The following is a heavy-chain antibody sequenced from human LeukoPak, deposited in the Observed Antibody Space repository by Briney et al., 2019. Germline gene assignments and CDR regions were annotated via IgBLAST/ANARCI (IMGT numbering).Heavy chain of an antibody. Sequence: SETLSLTCTVSGGSIISSSYYWGWIRQPPGKGLEWIGSIYYSGNTYYNPSLKSRVTISVDTSKNQFSLKLSSVTAADTAMYYCARAPLSLTDSGADVWGHGTTVTVSS. V-gene: IGHV4-39*07. CDR1: GGSIISSSYY. J-gene: IGHJ6*02. CDR3: ARAPLSLTDSGADV. D-gene: IGHD2-21*01. CDR2: IYYSGNT.